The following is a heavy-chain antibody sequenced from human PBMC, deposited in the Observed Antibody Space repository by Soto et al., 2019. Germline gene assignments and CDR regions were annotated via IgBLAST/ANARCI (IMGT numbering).Heavy chain of an antibody. J-gene: IGHJ6*02. CDR3: AREPAVTMIVVVRPYGMDV. CDR1: GFTFSSYE. Sequence: PGGSLRLSCAASGFTFSSYEMNWVRQAPGKGLEWVSYISSSGSTIYHADSVKGRFTISRDNAKNSLYLQMNSLRAEDTAVYYCAREPAVTMIVVVRPYGMDVWGQGTTVTVSS. V-gene: IGHV3-48*03. D-gene: IGHD3-22*01. CDR2: ISSSGSTI.